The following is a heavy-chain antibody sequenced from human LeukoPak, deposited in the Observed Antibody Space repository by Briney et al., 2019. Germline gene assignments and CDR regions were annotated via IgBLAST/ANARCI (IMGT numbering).Heavy chain of an antibody. Sequence: SGPTLVNPTQTLTLTCTFSGFSLSTSGVGVGWIRQPPGKALEWLALIYWNDDKRYSPSLKSRLTITMDTSKNQAVLTMTNMDPVDTATYYCAHRRVAYYDLAIDYWGQGTLVTVSS. CDR2: IYWNDDK. CDR3: AHRRVAYYDLAIDY. D-gene: IGHD3-22*01. J-gene: IGHJ4*02. CDR1: GFSLSTSGVG. V-gene: IGHV2-5*01.